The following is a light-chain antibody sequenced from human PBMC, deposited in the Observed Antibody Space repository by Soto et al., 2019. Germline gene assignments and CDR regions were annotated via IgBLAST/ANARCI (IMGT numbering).Light chain of an antibody. CDR3: QQANSFPLT. CDR2: DAS. J-gene: IGKJ4*01. CDR1: QGISSW. V-gene: IGKV1-12*01. Sequence: DIQMTQSPSTLSASVGARLTITGRASQGISSWLAWYQQKPEKAPKLVIYDASSLQSGVTSRFSGSGSGTDFTLTISSLQPEDFATYYCQQANSFPLTFGEGTKVEIK.